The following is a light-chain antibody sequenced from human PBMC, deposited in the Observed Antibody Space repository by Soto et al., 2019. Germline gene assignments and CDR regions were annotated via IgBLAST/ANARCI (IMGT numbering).Light chain of an antibody. J-gene: IGLJ1*01. CDR1: SSDVGGYNY. Sequence: TSSDVGGYNYVSWYQQHPGKAPKLLIYDVSNRPSGASNRFSGSKSGNTASLTISGLQAEVEADNSCSSYTGSTTLHYVFGTGPRVTVL. CDR2: DVS. V-gene: IGLV2-14*04. CDR3: SSYTGSTTLHYV.